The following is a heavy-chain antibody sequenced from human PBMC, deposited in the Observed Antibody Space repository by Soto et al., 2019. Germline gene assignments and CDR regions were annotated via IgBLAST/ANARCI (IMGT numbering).Heavy chain of an antibody. D-gene: IGHD2-15*01. V-gene: IGHV3-23*01. CDR2: VSGTAESI. Sequence: QLLQSGGGLVRPGGSVTLSCVASGFSIRSYAVAWVRQAPGKGLEWVSFVSGTAESIYYADSVRGRFNISRDIYRGAVFRQMIFLTSAYTALYYCAKRPIIRGNALDLWGHGTMVTVSP. CDR1: GFSIRSYA. J-gene: IGHJ3*01. CDR3: AKRPIIRGNALDL.